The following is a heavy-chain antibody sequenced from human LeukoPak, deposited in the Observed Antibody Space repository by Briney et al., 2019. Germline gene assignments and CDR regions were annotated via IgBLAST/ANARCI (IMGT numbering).Heavy chain of an antibody. D-gene: IGHD3-22*01. CDR1: GGPIIASY. CDR2: THYSGTG. Sequence: SETLSLTCAVSGGPIIASYWSWIRQPPGKGLEWIGFTHYSGTGNYNPSLKSRVTISIDTSKNRFSLRLTSVTAADTAVYYCARVRFYDTTGYSTSYYLDYWGQGALVTVSS. V-gene: IGHV4-59*01. CDR3: ARVRFYDTTGYSTSYYLDY. J-gene: IGHJ4*02.